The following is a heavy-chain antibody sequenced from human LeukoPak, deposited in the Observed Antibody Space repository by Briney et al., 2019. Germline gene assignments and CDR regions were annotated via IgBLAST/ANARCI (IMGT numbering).Heavy chain of an antibody. D-gene: IGHD2-15*01. V-gene: IGHV4-39*07. CDR3: ARVGCSGGSCYRLRYYMDV. CDR1: GASISNSTYY. Sequence: KTSETPSLTCNVSGASISNSTYYWGWIRQPPGKGLEWIGSIYYSGSTYCKPSLKSRLTISVDTSKNQFSVNLSSVTAADTAVYYCARVGCSGGSCYRLRYYMDVWGKGTTVTVSS. J-gene: IGHJ6*03. CDR2: IYYSGST.